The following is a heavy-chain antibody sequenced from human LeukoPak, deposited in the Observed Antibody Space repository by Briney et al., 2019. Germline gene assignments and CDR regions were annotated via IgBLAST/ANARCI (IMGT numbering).Heavy chain of an antibody. V-gene: IGHV1-69*05. J-gene: IGHJ3*02. CDR2: IIPIFGTA. Sequence: AASVKVSRKASGGTFSSYAISWVRQAPGQGLEWMGRIIPIFGTANYAQKFQGRVTITTDESTSTAYMELSSLRSEDTAVYYCASGSSGWYEPDAFDIWGQGTMVTVSS. D-gene: IGHD6-19*01. CDR3: ASGSSGWYEPDAFDI. CDR1: GGTFSSYA.